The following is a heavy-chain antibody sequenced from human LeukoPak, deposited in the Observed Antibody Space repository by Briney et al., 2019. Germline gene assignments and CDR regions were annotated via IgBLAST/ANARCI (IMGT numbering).Heavy chain of an antibody. CDR2: MNPNSGNT. D-gene: IGHD1-26*01. CDR1: GYTFTSYD. J-gene: IGHJ4*02. Sequence: ASVKVSCKASGYTFTSYDINWVRQATGQGLEWMGWMNPNSGNTGYAQKFQGRVTMTRNTSISTAYMELSSLRSEDTAVYYCARGHREVGATRLPHRVYYFDYWGQGTLVTVSS. V-gene: IGHV1-8*01. CDR3: ARGHREVGATRLPHRVYYFDY.